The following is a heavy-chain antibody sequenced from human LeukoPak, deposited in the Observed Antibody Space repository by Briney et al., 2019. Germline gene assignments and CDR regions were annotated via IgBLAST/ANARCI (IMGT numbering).Heavy chain of an antibody. V-gene: IGHV1-69*05. CDR3: ARDWYCSGGSCYSPADAFDI. D-gene: IGHD2-15*01. CDR2: IIPIFGTA. CDR1: GGTFSSYA. J-gene: IGHJ3*02. Sequence: SVEVSCKASGGTFSSYAISWVRQAPGQGLEWMGGIIPIFGTANYAQKFQGRVTITTDESTSTAYMELSSLRSEDTAVYYCARDWYCSGGSCYSPADAFDIWGQGTMVTVSS.